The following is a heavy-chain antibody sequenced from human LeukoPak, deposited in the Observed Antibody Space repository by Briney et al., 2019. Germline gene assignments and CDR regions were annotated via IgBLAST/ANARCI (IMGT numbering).Heavy chain of an antibody. CDR1: GGSISSSSYY. CDR3: ARLRIQLKNAFDI. V-gene: IGHV4-39*01. D-gene: IGHD5-18*01. J-gene: IGHJ3*02. Sequence: SETLSLTCTVSGGSISSSSYYWGWIRQPPGKGLEWIGSIYYSGSTYYNPSPKSRVTISVDTSKNQFSLKLSSVTAADAAVYYCARLRIQLKNAFDIWGQGTMVTVSS. CDR2: IYYSGST.